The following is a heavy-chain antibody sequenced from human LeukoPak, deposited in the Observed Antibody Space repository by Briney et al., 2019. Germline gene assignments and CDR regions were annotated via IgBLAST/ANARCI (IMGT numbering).Heavy chain of an antibody. CDR3: ARGPPETSGSYVPRPYYYGMDV. D-gene: IGHD1-26*01. Sequence: PPGGSLRLSCAASGFTVSSNYMSWVRQAPGKGLEWVSVIYSGGSTYYADSVKGRFTISRDNSKNTLYLQMNSLRAEDTAVYYCARGPPETSGSYVPRPYYYGMDVWGQGTTVTVSS. CDR1: GFTVSSNY. V-gene: IGHV3-66*01. CDR2: IYSGGST. J-gene: IGHJ6*02.